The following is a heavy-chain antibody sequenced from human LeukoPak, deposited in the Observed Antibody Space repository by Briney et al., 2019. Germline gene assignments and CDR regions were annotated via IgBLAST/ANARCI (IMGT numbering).Heavy chain of an antibody. CDR1: GGSFSGYY. J-gene: IGHJ3*02. V-gene: IGHV4-34*01. Sequence: SETLSLTCAVYGGSFSGYYWSWIRQPPGKGLEWIGEINHSGSTNYNPSLKSRVTISVDTSKNQFSLKLSSVTAADTAVYYCARRPRFGGVIPGAFDIWGQGTMVTVSS. CDR3: ARRPRFGGVIPGAFDI. D-gene: IGHD3-16*02. CDR2: INHSGST.